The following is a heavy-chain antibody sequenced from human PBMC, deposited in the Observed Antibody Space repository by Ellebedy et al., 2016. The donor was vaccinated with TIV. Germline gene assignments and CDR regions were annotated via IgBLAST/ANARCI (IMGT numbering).Heavy chain of an antibody. CDR1: GYTFSGYY. V-gene: IGHV1-46*01. CDR2: IDPSDGST. CDR3: ARGRGVGETADF. J-gene: IGHJ4*02. D-gene: IGHD1-26*01. Sequence: AASVKVSCKTSGYTFSGYYVHWVRQSPGHGLEWMGLIDPSDGSTTSPLKFRARITMTRDTSTDTLYMEMSSLRNDDTAVYYCARGRGVGETADFWGQGTPVTVSS.